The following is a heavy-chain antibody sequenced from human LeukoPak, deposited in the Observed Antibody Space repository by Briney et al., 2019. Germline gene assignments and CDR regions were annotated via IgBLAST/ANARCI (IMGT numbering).Heavy chain of an antibody. Sequence: GGSLRLSCAASGFTFSSFAKGWVRQAPGKGLEWVSAISGSAGSTYYADSVKGRFTIPSDNSKNTLYLQMNSPRVEDTAVYYCARCGIITMIVVAVDYWGQGTLVTVSS. CDR2: ISGSAGST. CDR1: GFTFSSFA. CDR3: ARCGIITMIVVAVDY. D-gene: IGHD3-22*01. V-gene: IGHV3-23*01. J-gene: IGHJ4*02.